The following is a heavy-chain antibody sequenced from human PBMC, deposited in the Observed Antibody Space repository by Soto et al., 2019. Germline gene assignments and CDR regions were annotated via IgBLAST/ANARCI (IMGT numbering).Heavy chain of an antibody. CDR3: ATSRISIAVAGETEYYFDY. V-gene: IGHV1-3*01. CDR1: GYTFTSYA. J-gene: IGHJ4*02. CDR2: INAGNGNT. Sequence: ASVKGFCKASGYTFTSYAMHWVRQAPGQRLAWMGWINAGNGNTKYSQKFQGWVTMTRDTSISTAYMELSRLRSDVTAVYYCATSRISIAVAGETEYYFDYWGQGTLVTGFS. D-gene: IGHD6-19*01.